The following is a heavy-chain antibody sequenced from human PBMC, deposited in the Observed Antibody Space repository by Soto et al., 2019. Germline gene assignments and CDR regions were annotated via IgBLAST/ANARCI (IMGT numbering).Heavy chain of an antibody. J-gene: IGHJ5*02. CDR3: ARASRYQRNWFDP. CDR2: IYHSGST. CDR1: GGSISSSNW. Sequence: QVQLQESGPGLVKPSGTLSLTCAVSGGSISSSNWWSWVRQPPGKGLEWIGEIYHSGSTNYNPSPKSRVTISVYKSKNQFSLKLSSVTAADTAVYYCARASRYQRNWFDPWGQGTLVTVSS. V-gene: IGHV4-4*02. D-gene: IGHD2-2*01.